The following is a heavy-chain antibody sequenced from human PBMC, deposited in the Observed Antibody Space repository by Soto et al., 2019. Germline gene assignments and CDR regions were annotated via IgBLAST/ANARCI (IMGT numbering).Heavy chain of an antibody. J-gene: IGHJ4*02. V-gene: IGHV3-21*06. Sequence: APGKGLEWVSYLSSSSSSKFYADSVKDRFTISRDNAKSLLYLQMNSLRAEDTAVYYCARDPFDCGEDGSSNYWGQGTRVTVSS. CDR2: LSSSSSSK. D-gene: IGHD2-21*01. CDR3: ARDPFDCGEDGSSNY.